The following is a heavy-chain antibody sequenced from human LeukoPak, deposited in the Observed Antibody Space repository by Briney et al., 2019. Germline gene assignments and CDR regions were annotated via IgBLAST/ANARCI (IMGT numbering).Heavy chain of an antibody. CDR1: GGTFSSYA. Sequence: ASVKVSCKASGGTFSSYAISWVRQAPGQGLEWMGGIIPIFGTANYAQKFQGRVTITTDESTSTAYMELSSLRSEDTAVYYCARNRGFWSGHPLYYYMDVWGKGTTVTVSS. CDR2: IIPIFGTA. J-gene: IGHJ6*03. CDR3: ARNRGFWSGHPLYYYMDV. V-gene: IGHV1-69*05. D-gene: IGHD3-3*01.